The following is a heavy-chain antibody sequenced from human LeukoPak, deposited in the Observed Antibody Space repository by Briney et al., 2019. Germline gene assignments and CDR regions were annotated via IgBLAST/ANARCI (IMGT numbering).Heavy chain of an antibody. CDR1: GLTLSSYG. CDR2: IRYEGSNK. D-gene: IGHD3-9*01. Sequence: GGSLRLSCAASGLTLSSYGVLWVRQAPGRGLVWVAFIRYEGSNKYYADSVKGRFTLSRDNSKNTLYLQMNSLRAEDTAVYCCAKDSDYDILTGYYNPFDYWGQGTLVTVSS. J-gene: IGHJ4*02. CDR3: AKDSDYDILTGYYNPFDY. V-gene: IGHV3-30*02.